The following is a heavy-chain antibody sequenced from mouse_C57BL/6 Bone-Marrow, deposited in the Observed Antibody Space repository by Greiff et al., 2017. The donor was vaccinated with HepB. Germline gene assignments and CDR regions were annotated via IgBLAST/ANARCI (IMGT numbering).Heavy chain of an antibody. D-gene: IGHD4-1*01. Sequence: VQLQQSGAELARPGASVKLSCKASGYTFTSYGISWVKQRTGQGLEWIGEIYPRSGNTYYNEKLKGKATLTADKSSSTAYMKLRSLTSEDSAVYFCARRLGLPYAMDYWGQGTSVTVSS. J-gene: IGHJ4*01. V-gene: IGHV1-81*01. CDR2: IYPRSGNT. CDR1: GYTFTSYG. CDR3: ARRLGLPYAMDY.